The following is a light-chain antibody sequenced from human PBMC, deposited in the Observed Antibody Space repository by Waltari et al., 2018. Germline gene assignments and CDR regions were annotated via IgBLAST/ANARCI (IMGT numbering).Light chain of an antibody. CDR1: HDINNF. CDR2: DAS. J-gene: IGKJ5*01. V-gene: IGKV1-33*01. Sequence: DIQMTQSPSSLSASVGDTVTITCQASHDINNFLNWYQKKTGKAPKLLIYDASNLETGVPSRFSGSGSGTDFTFTISSLQPEDIATYYCQQCDHLPTFGQGTRLEIK. CDR3: QQCDHLPT.